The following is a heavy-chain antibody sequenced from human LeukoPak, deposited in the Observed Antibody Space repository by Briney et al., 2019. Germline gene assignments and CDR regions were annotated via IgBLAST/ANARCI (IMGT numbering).Heavy chain of an antibody. CDR3: ARDWGKRDY. Sequence: GGSLRLSCAASGFTFSSYGMHWVRQAPGKGLEWVSLIWYDGSNKYYADSVKGRFTISRDNSKKTLYLQMNSLRAEDTAVYYGARDWGKRDYWGQGTLVTVSS. J-gene: IGHJ4*02. CDR1: GFTFSSYG. D-gene: IGHD3-16*01. V-gene: IGHV3-33*08. CDR2: IWYDGSNK.